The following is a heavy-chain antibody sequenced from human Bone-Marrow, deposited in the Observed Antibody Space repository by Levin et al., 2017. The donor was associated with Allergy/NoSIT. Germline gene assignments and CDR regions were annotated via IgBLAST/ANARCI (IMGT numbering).Heavy chain of an antibody. V-gene: IGHV4-39*01. Sequence: SSETLSLTCTASGGSISSDSYYWVWIRQPPGEGLEWIGSIYYSGSTYYNPSLKSRVTMSVDTSKNQFSLHMSSVTAADTAVYYCARHLEIGSLRSPYDIWGQGTMVTVSS. CDR3: ARHLEIGSLRSPYDI. CDR2: IYYSGST. D-gene: IGHD3-3*01. J-gene: IGHJ3*02. CDR1: GGSISSDSYY.